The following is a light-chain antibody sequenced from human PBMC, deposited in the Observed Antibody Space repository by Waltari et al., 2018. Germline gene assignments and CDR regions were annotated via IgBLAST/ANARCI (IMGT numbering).Light chain of an antibody. CDR2: DVS. Sequence: QSALTQPASVSGSPGQSITISCTGTTSDVGAYNYVSWYQQHPGKAPKLMIYDVSNRPSGVSNRFSGSKSGNTASLKISGLQAEDEADYYCSSYTSSSLYVFGRGTKVTVL. CDR1: TSDVGAYNY. V-gene: IGLV2-14*03. CDR3: SSYTSSSLYV. J-gene: IGLJ1*01.